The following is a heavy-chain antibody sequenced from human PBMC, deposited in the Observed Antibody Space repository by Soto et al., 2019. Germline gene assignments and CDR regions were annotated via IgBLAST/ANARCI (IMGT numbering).Heavy chain of an antibody. V-gene: IGHV1-3*01. D-gene: IGHD2-2*02. CDR2: INAGNGNT. CDR3: AXXXNTADYYXXXXV. J-gene: IGHJ6*02. Sequence: ASVKVSCKASGYTFTIYAMHLVLQAPGQRLEWMGWINAGNGNTKYSQKFQGRVTITRDTSASTAYMELSSLTSEDTAVYHCAXXXNTADYYXXXXVXGQGTTVTVSS. CDR1: GYTFTIYA.